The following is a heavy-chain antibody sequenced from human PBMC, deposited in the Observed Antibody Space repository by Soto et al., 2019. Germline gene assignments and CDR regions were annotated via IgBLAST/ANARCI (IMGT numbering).Heavy chain of an antibody. D-gene: IGHD5-12*01. CDR1: GFTFSNDD. V-gene: IGHV3-23*01. CDR2: ITACGFNT. CDR3: AKNIGGFSGYANFDY. Sequence: EVQLLESGGDLVQPGGSLRLSCVASGFTFSNDDLSWVRQASGKGLEWVSAITACGFNTYYADSVKGRFTISRDNSKNTLYLQMNSLRAEDTAVYYCAKNIGGFSGYANFDYWGQGTRVTVSS. J-gene: IGHJ4*02.